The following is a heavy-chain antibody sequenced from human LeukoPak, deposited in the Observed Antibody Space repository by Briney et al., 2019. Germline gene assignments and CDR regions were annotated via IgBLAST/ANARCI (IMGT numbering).Heavy chain of an antibody. J-gene: IGHJ4*02. D-gene: IGHD6-19*01. V-gene: IGHV3-53*01. CDR1: GFPVSSNY. Sequence: PGGSLRLSCAASGFPVSSNYMSWVRQAPGKGLEWVSVIYSGGSTYYADSVKGRFTISRDNSKNTLYLQMNSLRAEDTAVYYCASGSSSGWYVDYWGQGTLVTVSS. CDR2: IYSGGST. CDR3: ASGSSSGWYVDY.